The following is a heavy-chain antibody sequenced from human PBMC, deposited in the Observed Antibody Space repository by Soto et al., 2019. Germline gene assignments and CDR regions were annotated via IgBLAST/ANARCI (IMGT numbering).Heavy chain of an antibody. CDR3: AKDIRWLSMGPAYGMDV. CDR2: ISYDGSNK. V-gene: IGHV3-30*18. CDR1: GFTSSRCG. Sequence: PERSLRHSCAASGFTSSRCGTHCFRQAQGKGLEWVAVISYDGSNKYYADSVKGRFTISRDNSKNTLYLQMNSLRAEDKAVYYCAKDIRWLSMGPAYGMDVWGQGT. D-gene: IGHD3-22*01. J-gene: IGHJ6*02.